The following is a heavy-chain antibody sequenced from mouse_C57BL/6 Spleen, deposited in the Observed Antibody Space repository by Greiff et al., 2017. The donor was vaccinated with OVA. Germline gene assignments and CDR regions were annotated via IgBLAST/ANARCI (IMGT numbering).Heavy chain of an antibody. D-gene: IGHD2-3*01. V-gene: IGHV1-74*01. Sequence: QVQLQQPGAELVKPGASVKVSCKASGYTFTSYWMHWVKQRPGQGLEWIGRIHPSDSDTNYNQKFKGKATLTVDQYSSTAYMQLSNLTSEDSAVYYCAMGDGSRGYFDVWGTGTTVTVSS. CDR3: AMGDGSRGYFDV. CDR2: IHPSDSDT. J-gene: IGHJ1*03. CDR1: GYTFTSYW.